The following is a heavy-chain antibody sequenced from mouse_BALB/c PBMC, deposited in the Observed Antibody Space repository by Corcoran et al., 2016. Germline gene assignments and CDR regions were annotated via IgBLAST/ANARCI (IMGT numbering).Heavy chain of an antibody. D-gene: IGHD1-2*01. V-gene: IGHV3-6*02. CDR2: ISYDGNN. Sequence: DVQLQESGPGLVKPSQSLSLTCSVTGYSITSGYYWNWIRQFPGNKLEWMGYISYDGNNNYHPSLKNRISITRDTSKNQFFLKLNSVTTEDTATYYCAAHYYGYSWFAYWGQGTLVTVSA. CDR3: AAHYYGYSWFAY. CDR1: GYSITSGYY. J-gene: IGHJ3*01.